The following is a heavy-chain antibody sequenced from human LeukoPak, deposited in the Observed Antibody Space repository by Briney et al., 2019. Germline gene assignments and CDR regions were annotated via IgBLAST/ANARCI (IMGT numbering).Heavy chain of an antibody. J-gene: IGHJ4*02. CDR1: GYTFTNYH. Sequence: ASVKVSCKASGYTFTNYHITWVRQAPGQGLEWMGWISAYSGNTNYAQKLQGRVTMTTDKSTNTAYMEPRSLRSDDTAVYYCARVGYAGNFFDYWGQGTLVTVSS. CDR3: ARVGYAGNFFDY. V-gene: IGHV1-18*01. D-gene: IGHD4-23*01. CDR2: ISAYSGNT.